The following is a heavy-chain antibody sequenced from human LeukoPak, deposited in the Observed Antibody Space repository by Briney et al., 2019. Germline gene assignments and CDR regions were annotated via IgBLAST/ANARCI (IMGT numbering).Heavy chain of an antibody. CDR3: ARQGSISAFDI. V-gene: IGHV4-59*08. J-gene: IGHJ4*02. D-gene: IGHD2-21*01. CDR2: IYYSGST. Sequence: PSETLSLTCTVSGGSISNYYWSWIRQPPGKGLEWIGYIYYSGSTNYNPSLKSRVTISVDTSKNQFSLKLRALSAADTAVYFCARQGSISAFDIWGREPWSPSPQ. CDR1: GGSISNYY.